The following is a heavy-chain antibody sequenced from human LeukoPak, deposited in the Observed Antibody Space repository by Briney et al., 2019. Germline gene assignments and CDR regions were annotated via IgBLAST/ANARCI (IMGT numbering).Heavy chain of an antibody. Sequence: SVKVSCKASGGTFSSYAISWVRQAPGQGLEWMGRIIPILGIANYAQKFQGRVTITADKSTSTAYMELSSLRSEDTAVYYCARDSHCSSTSCYDSSIDYWGQGTLVTVSS. D-gene: IGHD2-2*01. V-gene: IGHV1-69*04. J-gene: IGHJ4*02. CDR3: ARDSHCSSTSCYDSSIDY. CDR1: GGTFSSYA. CDR2: IIPILGIA.